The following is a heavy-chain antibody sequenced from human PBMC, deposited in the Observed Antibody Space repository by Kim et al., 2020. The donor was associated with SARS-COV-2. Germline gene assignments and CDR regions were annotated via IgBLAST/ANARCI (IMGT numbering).Heavy chain of an antibody. Sequence: ASVKVSCKASGYTFSSYAMNWVRQAPGQGLVWMGWINTNTGNPTYAQGFTGRFVFSLDTSVSTAYLQISSLKAEDTAVYYCARVHVLLWFGGAFDIWGQGTMVTVSS. D-gene: IGHD3-10*01. CDR3: ARVHVLLWFGGAFDI. CDR1: GYTFSSYA. V-gene: IGHV7-4-1*02. J-gene: IGHJ3*02. CDR2: INTNTGNP.